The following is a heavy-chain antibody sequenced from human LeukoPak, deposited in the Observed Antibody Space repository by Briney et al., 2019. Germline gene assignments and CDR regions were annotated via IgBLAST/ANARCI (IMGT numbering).Heavy chain of an antibody. CDR2: IHYTGST. V-gene: IGHV4-59*08. D-gene: IGHD6-13*01. CDR1: GGSMSSYY. CDR3: ARREYSSWYEDH. Sequence: SETLSLTCTVSGGSMSSYYWSWIRQPPGKGLEWIEHIHYTGSTNSNPSLKSRVTISVDTSKSQFSLKLNSVTAADTAVYYCARREYSSWYEDHWGQGTLVTVSS. J-gene: IGHJ4*02.